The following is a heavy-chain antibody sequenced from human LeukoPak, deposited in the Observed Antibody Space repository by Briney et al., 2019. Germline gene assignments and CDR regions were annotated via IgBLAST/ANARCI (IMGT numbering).Heavy chain of an antibody. Sequence: SQTLSLTCTVSGASIGTGNYYWSWIRQPAGKGLEWIGRIYTSGSPTYNPSLKSRVTMSLDTSKNQFSLKLNSVTATDTAVYYCARELDYSNNVDSWGQGTLVTVSS. D-gene: IGHD4-11*01. CDR1: GASIGTGNYY. J-gene: IGHJ4*02. CDR3: ARELDYSNNVDS. CDR2: IYTSGSP. V-gene: IGHV4-61*02.